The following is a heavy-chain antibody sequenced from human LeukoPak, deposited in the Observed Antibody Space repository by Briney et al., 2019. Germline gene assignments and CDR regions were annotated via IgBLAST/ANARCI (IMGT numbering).Heavy chain of an antibody. D-gene: IGHD5-12*01. V-gene: IGHV1-2*02. Sequence: ASVKVSCKASGYTFTSYAMHWVRQAPGQRLEWMGWISAYNGNTNYAQKFQGRVTMTRDTSISTAYMELSRLRSDDTAVYYCARDRGPDRGYSGYPQDYYYYYMDVWGKGTTVTVSS. CDR2: ISAYNGNT. J-gene: IGHJ6*03. CDR1: GYTFTSYA. CDR3: ARDRGPDRGYSGYPQDYYYYYMDV.